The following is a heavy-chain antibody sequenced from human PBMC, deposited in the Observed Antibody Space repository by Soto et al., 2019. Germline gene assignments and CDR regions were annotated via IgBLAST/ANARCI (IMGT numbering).Heavy chain of an antibody. D-gene: IGHD4-17*01. CDR2: IDTDGGGT. CDR1: GFTFRSHR. J-gene: IGHJ4*02. Sequence: EVQLVESGGGLVQPGGSLRVSCAASGFTFRSHRIHWVRQAPGKGLEWVSRIDTDGGGTSYADSVKGRFTISTDNAXXXVXLXMNGLRVEDTAVYYCATVFDVWGQGTLVTVSS. CDR3: ATVFDV. V-gene: IGHV3-74*01.